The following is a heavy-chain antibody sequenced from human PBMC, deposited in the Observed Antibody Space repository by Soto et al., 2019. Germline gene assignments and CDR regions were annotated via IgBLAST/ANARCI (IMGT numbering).Heavy chain of an antibody. D-gene: IGHD3-10*01. J-gene: IGHJ6*02. CDR3: ARDIMVRGVIDYYYGMDV. V-gene: IGHV3-48*03. CDR2: ISSSGSTI. Sequence: VGSLRLSGAASGFTFSSYEMNWVCQAPGKGLEWVSYISSSGSTIYYADSVKGRFTISRDNAKNSLYLQMNSLRAEDTAVYYCARDIMVRGVIDYYYGMDVWGQGTTVTVSS. CDR1: GFTFSSYE.